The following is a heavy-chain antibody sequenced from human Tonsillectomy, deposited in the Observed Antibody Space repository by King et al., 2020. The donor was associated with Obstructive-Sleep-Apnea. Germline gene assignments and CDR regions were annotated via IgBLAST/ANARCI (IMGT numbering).Heavy chain of an antibody. CDR1: GFTFSSYA. D-gene: IGHD3-3*01. V-gene: IGHV3-30*04. Sequence: VQLVESGGGVVQPVRSLRLSCAASGFTFSSYAMHCVRQAPGKGLDWVAVISYDGSNKYYADSVKGRFTISRDNSKNTLYLQMNSLRAEDTAVYYCARESKQLRFLEWPDYYYGMDVWGQGTTVTVSS. CDR3: ARESKQLRFLEWPDYYYGMDV. J-gene: IGHJ6*02. CDR2: ISYDGSNK.